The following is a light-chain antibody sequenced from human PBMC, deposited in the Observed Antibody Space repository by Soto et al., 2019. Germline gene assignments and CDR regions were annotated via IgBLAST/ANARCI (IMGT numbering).Light chain of an antibody. CDR1: QSFVHSDGDTY. J-gene: IGKJ2*01. V-gene: IGKV2-30*02. CDR2: RVS. Sequence: DVVMTQSPLSLPVNLGEPAAISCRSTQSFVHSDGDTYLSWFHQRPGQSPRRLIFRVSKRDFGVPPRFIGSGSGTDFTLEITSVEAEDVGVYYCMQGTHWPPYTFGQGTRLEIK. CDR3: MQGTHWPPYT.